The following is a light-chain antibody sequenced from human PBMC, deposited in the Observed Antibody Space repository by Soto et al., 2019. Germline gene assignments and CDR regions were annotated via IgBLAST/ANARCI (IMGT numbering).Light chain of an antibody. CDR1: SSDVGGYNY. CDR2: EVS. Sequence: QSVLTQPASVSGSAGQSITISCTGTSSDVGGYNYVSWYQHHPGKAPKFMIYEVSNRPSGVSNRFSGSKSGNTASLTISGLQAEDEADYYCCSYTSANTFVFGTGTKVTV. J-gene: IGLJ1*01. V-gene: IGLV2-14*01. CDR3: CSYTSANTFV.